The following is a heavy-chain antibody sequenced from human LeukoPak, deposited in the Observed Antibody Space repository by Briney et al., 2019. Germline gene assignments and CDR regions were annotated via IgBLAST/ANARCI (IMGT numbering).Heavy chain of an antibody. J-gene: IGHJ4*02. CDR2: IKQDGSEK. CDR1: GFTFSSYW. Sequence: GGSLRLSCAASGFTFSSYWMSWVRQAPGKGLEWVANIKQDGSEKYYVDSVKGRFTISRDNAKNSLYLQMNSLRVEDTAVYYCARDLVTGYYFFDNWGQGTLVTVSS. CDR3: ARDLVTGYYFFDN. V-gene: IGHV3-7*03. D-gene: IGHD3-9*01.